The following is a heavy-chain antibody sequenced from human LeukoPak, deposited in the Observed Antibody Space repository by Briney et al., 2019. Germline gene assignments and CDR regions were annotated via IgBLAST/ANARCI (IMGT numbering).Heavy chain of an antibody. Sequence: PSETLSLTCAVYGGSFSGYYWSWIRQPPGKGLEWIGEINHSGSTNYNPSLKSRVTISVDKSKNQFSLKLSSVTATDTAVYYCATDRKYTTSSPLVVYYSYMDVWGKGTTVTVSS. CDR1: GGSFSGYY. D-gene: IGHD6-6*01. CDR3: ATDRKYTTSSPLVVYYSYMDV. J-gene: IGHJ6*03. V-gene: IGHV4-34*01. CDR2: INHSGST.